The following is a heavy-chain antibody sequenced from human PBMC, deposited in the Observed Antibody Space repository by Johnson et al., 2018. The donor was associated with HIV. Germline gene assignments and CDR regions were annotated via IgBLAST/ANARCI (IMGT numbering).Heavy chain of an antibody. CDR1: GFTFSSYA. Sequence: QVKLVESGGGVVQPGRSLRLSCAASGFTFSSYAMHWVRQAPGKGLEWVAVISYDGSNKYYADSVKGRFTISRDNAKNSLYLQMNSLRAEDTALYYCARELIVGATNAFDIWGQGTMVTVSS. CDR2: ISYDGSNK. D-gene: IGHD1-26*01. V-gene: IGHV3-30*04. J-gene: IGHJ3*02. CDR3: ARELIVGATNAFDI.